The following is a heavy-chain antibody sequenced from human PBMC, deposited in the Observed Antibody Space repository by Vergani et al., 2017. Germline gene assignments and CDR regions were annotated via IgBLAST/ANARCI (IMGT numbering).Heavy chain of an antibody. CDR1: GFTFIMHA. D-gene: IGHD3-10*01. J-gene: IGHJ4*02. CDR3: SAQTQSCHDY. CDR2: IRRRSEHYAT. V-gene: IGHV3-73*01. Sequence: EVQLLESGGDLVQPGGSLRLSCAASGFTFIMHAMSWVRQVPGKGLEWLGHIRRRSEHYATAYGPSLIGRATISRDDSTNTAYLQLSSLGTDDTAIYFCSAQTQSCHDYWGQGTLVTVFS.